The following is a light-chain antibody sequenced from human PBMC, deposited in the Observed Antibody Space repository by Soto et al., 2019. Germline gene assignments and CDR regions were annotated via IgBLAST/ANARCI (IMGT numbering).Light chain of an antibody. CDR3: SSYAGGNTPYV. CDR1: SSDVGGYDY. V-gene: IGLV2-8*01. J-gene: IGLJ1*01. CDR2: EVN. Sequence: QSALTQPPSASGSSGQSVTISCTGTSSDVGGYDYVSWYQQHPGKVPKLMIYEVNKRPSGVPDRFSGSKSGNTASLTVSGLQAEDEADYYCSSYAGGNTPYVFGTGTKVTVL.